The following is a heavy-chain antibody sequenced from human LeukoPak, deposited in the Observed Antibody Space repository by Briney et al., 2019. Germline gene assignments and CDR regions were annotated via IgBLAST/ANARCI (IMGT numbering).Heavy chain of an antibody. CDR3: ATVGGGYSYGYWFDP. CDR1: GYTLTELS. D-gene: IGHD5-18*01. J-gene: IGHJ5*02. V-gene: IGHV1-24*01. CDR2: FDPEDGET. Sequence: ASVKVSCKVSGYTLTELSMHWVRQAPGKGLEWMGGFDPEDGETIYAQKFQGRVTMTEDTSTDTAYMELSSLRPEDTAVYYCATVGGGYSYGYWFDPWGQGTLVTVSS.